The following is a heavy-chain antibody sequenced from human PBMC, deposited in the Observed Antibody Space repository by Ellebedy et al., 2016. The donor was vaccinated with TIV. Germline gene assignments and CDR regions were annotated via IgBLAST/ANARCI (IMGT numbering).Heavy chain of an antibody. V-gene: IGHV3-23*01. J-gene: IGHJ4*02. Sequence: GGSLRLXXAASGFTFSSYAMSWVRQAPGKGLEWVSAISGSGGSTYYADSVKGRFTISRDNSKNTLYLQMNSLRAEDTAVYYCAKSGYSSGWIFDYWGQGTLVTVSS. CDR3: AKSGYSSGWIFDY. D-gene: IGHD6-19*01. CDR2: ISGSGGST. CDR1: GFTFSSYA.